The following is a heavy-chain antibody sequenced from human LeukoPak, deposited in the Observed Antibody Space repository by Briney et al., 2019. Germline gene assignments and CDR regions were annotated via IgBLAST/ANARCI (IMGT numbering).Heavy chain of an antibody. CDR2: ISGSGGST. Sequence: GGSLRLSCAASGFTFSSYGVSWVRQAPGKGLEWVSAISGSGGSTYYAGSVKGRFTISRDNSKNTLYLQMNSLRAEDTAVYYCVKSGGGQFDPWGQGTLVTVSS. CDR3: VKSGGGQFDP. V-gene: IGHV3-23*01. CDR1: GFTFSSYG. J-gene: IGHJ5*02. D-gene: IGHD3-10*01.